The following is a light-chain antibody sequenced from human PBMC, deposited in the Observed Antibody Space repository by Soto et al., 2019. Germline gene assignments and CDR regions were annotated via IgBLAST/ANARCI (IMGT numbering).Light chain of an antibody. J-gene: IGLJ1*01. CDR1: QIGSKI. CDR3: QVWASTAEFFV. V-gene: IGLV3-21*02. Sequence: SYELTQPPSVSVAPRQTAKITCGGDQIGSKIVHWYKQRPGQAPVAVVFDATDRPSGIPDRISASRSGDTATLTISRVDAGDEADYYCQVWASTAEFFVFGSWTKVTVL. CDR2: DAT.